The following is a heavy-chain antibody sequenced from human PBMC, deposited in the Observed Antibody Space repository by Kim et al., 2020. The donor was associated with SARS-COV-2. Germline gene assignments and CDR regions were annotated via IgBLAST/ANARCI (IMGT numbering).Heavy chain of an antibody. CDR2: IYYSGST. D-gene: IGHD1-26*01. CDR1: GGSISSSSYY. CDR3: AREQVGAFLDY. J-gene: IGHJ4*02. V-gene: IGHV4-39*07. Sequence: SETLSLTCTVSGGSISSSSYYWGWIRQPPGKGLEWIGSIYYSGSTYYNPSLKSRVTISVDTSKNQFSLKLSSVTAADTAVYYCAREQVGAFLDYWGQGTL.